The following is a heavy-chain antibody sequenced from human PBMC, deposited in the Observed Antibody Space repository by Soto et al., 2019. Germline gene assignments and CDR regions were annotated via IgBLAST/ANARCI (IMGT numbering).Heavy chain of an antibody. D-gene: IGHD2-8*01. CDR1: GYILTSYY. V-gene: IGHV1-46*01. CDR3: TIDALGGGSIGVSTWFDP. CDR2: INPRGGST. Sequence: QVQLVQSGAEVKKPGASVNVSCKASGYILTSYYLHWVRQAPGQGLEWMGVINPRGGSTSYAQKFQGRLTLASDTSTSSVAMHLSSLRSDDPAVYYCTIDALGGGSIGVSTWFDPWGQGTLVTVSS. J-gene: IGHJ5*02.